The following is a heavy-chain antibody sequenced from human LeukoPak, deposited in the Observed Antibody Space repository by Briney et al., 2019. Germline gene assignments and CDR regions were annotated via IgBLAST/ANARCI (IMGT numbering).Heavy chain of an antibody. V-gene: IGHV3-73*01. D-gene: IGHD1-26*01. CDR1: GFTFSGSA. Sequence: GGSLRLSCAASGFTFSGSAMHWVRQASGKGLEWVGRIRSKTNDYATAYAASVKGRFTISRDDSKNTAYLQMNSLKTDDTAVYFCTKGKWGYPFDYWGQGTLVTVSS. J-gene: IGHJ4*02. CDR2: IRSKTNDYAT. CDR3: TKGKWGYPFDY.